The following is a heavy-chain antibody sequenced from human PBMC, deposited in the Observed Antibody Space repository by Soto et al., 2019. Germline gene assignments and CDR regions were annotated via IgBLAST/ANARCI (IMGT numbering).Heavy chain of an antibody. CDR2: IDYSGST. V-gene: IGHV4-30-4*01. CDR3: ARVMTTVTGNWFDP. Sequence: QVQLQESGPGLVKPSQTLSLTCTVSGGSISSGDYYWSWIRQPPGKVLEWIGYIDYSGSTYYNPSLKSRLTIPLDTSKNQFSLKLSSVTAADTAVYYCARVMTTVTGNWFDPWGQGTLVTVSS. CDR1: GGSISSGDYY. J-gene: IGHJ5*02. D-gene: IGHD4-4*01.